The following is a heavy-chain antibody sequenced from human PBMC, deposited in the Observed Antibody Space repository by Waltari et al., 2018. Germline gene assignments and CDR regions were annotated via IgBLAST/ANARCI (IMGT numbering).Heavy chain of an antibody. Sequence: EVQLLESGGGLVQPGGSLRLSCAASGFTFSSYAMSWVRQAPGQGLEWVSAISGSGGSTYYADSVKGRFTISRDNSKNTLYLQMNSLRAEDTAVYYCAKDNRIAVAGDYYFDYWGQGTLVTVSS. CDR3: AKDNRIAVAGDYYFDY. CDR1: GFTFSSYA. CDR2: ISGSGGST. V-gene: IGHV3-23*01. J-gene: IGHJ4*02. D-gene: IGHD6-19*01.